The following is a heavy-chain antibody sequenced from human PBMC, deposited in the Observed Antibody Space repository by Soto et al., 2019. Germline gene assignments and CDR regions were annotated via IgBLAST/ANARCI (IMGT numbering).Heavy chain of an antibody. Sequence: EVQLVESGGGLVQPGGSLRLSCAASGFTFSSYAMHWVRQAPGKGLEYVSAISSNGGSTYYANSVKGRFTISRDNSKNTLYLQMGSLRAEDMAVYYCARGVAGVVVYFDHWGQGTLVTVSS. CDR1: GFTFSSYA. CDR2: ISSNGGST. V-gene: IGHV3-64*01. D-gene: IGHD3-22*01. CDR3: ARGVAGVVVYFDH. J-gene: IGHJ4*02.